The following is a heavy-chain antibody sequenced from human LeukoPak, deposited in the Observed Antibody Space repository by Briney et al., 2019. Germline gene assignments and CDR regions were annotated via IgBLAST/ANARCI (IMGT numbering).Heavy chain of an antibody. CDR2: ISSTSSTI. CDR3: AAGGDY. Sequence: GGSLRLSCTASGFTFSTSSMNWVRQAPGKGLEWVSYISSTSSTIYYADSVKGRLTISRDNAKKSVYLQMNSLGAEDTAVYYCAAGGDYWGQGILVTVSS. D-gene: IGHD3-16*01. CDR1: GFTFSTSS. V-gene: IGHV3-48*04. J-gene: IGHJ4*02.